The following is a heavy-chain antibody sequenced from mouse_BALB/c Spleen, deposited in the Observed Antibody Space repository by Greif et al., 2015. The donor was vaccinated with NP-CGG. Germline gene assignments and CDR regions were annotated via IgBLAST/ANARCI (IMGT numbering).Heavy chain of an antibody. D-gene: IGHD1-1*01. V-gene: IGHV2-5*01. CDR2: IWRGGST. CDR1: GFSLTSYG. J-gene: IGHJ1*01. CDR3: AKNYGSSYWYFDV. Sequence: QVQLQQSGPGLVQPSQSLSITCTVSGFSLTSYGVHWVRQSPGKGLEWLGAIWRGGSTDYNAAFMSRLSITKDNSKSXVFFKMNSLQADDTAIYYCAKNYGSSYWYFDVWGAGTTVTVSS.